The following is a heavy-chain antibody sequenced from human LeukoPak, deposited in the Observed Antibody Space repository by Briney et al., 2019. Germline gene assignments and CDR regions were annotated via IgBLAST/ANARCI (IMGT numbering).Heavy chain of an antibody. CDR1: GYNFSKYW. CDR3: ARRTRDAEYFQH. CDR2: IYPRDSDV. J-gene: IGHJ1*01. V-gene: IGHV5-51*01. Sequence: GESLKISCKGSGYNFSKYWIGWVRQMPGQGLEWMGIIYPRDSDVRYNPSFQGQVTISADTSINTAYLQWISLKPSDTAMYFCARRTRDAEYFQHWGLGTLVTVSS.